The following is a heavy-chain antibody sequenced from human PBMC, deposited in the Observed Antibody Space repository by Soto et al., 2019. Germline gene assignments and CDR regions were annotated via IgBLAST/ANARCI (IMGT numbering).Heavy chain of an antibody. V-gene: IGHV1-69*12. CDR2: IIPIFGTA. Sequence: QVQLVQSGAEVKKPGSSVKVSCKASGGTFSSYAISWVRQAPGQGLEWMGGIIPIFGTANYAQKFQGRVTITADESTSTAYMDLSTLRSENTSVYYCARHVPAAGYYYGMDVWGQGTTVTVSS. CDR3: ARHVPAAGYYYGMDV. CDR1: GGTFSSYA. D-gene: IGHD2-2*01. J-gene: IGHJ6*02.